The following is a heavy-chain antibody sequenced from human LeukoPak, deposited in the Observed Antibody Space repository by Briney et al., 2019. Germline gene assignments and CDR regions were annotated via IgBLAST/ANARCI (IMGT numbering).Heavy chain of an antibody. V-gene: IGHV4-39*07. CDR3: ARVVTAAGLDL. D-gene: IGHD6-25*01. CDR1: GGPISGSRT. Sequence: SKTLSLTCTVSGGPISGSRTWGWVRQPPGKGLEWIGNVHYDGRTASNPSLKSRVTMSLDTSTNQFSLKMNSVTATDTALYYCARVVTAAGLDLWGQGILVTISS. CDR2: VHYDGRT. J-gene: IGHJ5*02.